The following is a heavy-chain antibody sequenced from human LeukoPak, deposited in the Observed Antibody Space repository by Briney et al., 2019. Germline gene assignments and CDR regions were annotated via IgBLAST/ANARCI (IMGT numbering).Heavy chain of an antibody. V-gene: IGHV4-31*03. Sequence: PSQTLSLTCTVSGGSISSGGYYWSWIRQHPGKGLEWIGYIYYSGSTNYNPSLKSRVTMSVDTSKNQFSLKLSSVTAADTAVYYCARDVDYYDSSGYYRSYYFDYWGQGTLVTVSS. D-gene: IGHD3-22*01. J-gene: IGHJ4*02. CDR2: IYYSGST. CDR1: GGSISSGGYY. CDR3: ARDVDYYDSSGYYRSYYFDY.